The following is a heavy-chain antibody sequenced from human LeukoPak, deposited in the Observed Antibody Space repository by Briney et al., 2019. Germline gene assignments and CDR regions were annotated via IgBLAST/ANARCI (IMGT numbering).Heavy chain of an antibody. Sequence: EASVKVSRKASGYTFTGYYMHWVRQAPGQGLEWMGWINPNSGDTDYAQKFQGRVTMTRDTSINTAYMELSRLRSDDTAVYYCARGSTLYYYRDWGQGTLVTVSS. D-gene: IGHD3-10*01. CDR3: ARGSTLYYYRD. V-gene: IGHV1-2*02. J-gene: IGHJ4*02. CDR1: GYTFTGYY. CDR2: INPNSGDT.